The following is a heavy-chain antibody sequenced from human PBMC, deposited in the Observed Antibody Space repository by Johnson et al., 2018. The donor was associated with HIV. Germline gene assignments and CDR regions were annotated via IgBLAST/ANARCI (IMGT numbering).Heavy chain of an antibody. CDR3: ARVQLLADDVFNI. D-gene: IGHD3-10*01. J-gene: IGHJ3*02. V-gene: IGHV3-74*01. CDR2: INSDGSST. CDR1: GFTFSANW. Sequence: VQLVESGGDLVQPGGSLRLSCVGSGFTFSANWMHWVRHAPGKGLVWVSRINSDGSSTSYADSVKGRFTISRDNAKNTLYLQMDSLGAEDTDVYYCARVQLLADDVFNIWGQGTMVTVSS.